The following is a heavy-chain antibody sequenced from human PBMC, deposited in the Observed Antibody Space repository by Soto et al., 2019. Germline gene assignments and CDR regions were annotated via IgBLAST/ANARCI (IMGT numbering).Heavy chain of an antibody. CDR3: ARDLAVGLSDY. CDR2: INAGNGNT. CDR1: GYTFTSYA. D-gene: IGHD3-10*01. V-gene: IGHV1-3*01. J-gene: IGHJ4*02. Sequence: QVQLVQSGAEVKKPGASVKVSCKASGYTFTSYAMHWVRQAPGQRLEWMGWINAGNGNTKYSQKFQGRVTITRDTSASTGYMELSSLRSEDTAVYYCARDLAVGLSDYWGQGTLVTVSS.